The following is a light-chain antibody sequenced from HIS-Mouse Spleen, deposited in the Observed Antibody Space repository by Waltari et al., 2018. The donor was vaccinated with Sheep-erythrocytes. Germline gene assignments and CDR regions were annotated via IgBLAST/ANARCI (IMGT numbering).Light chain of an antibody. V-gene: IGLV3-1*01. CDR3: CSYAGSYNHV. J-gene: IGLJ1*01. Sequence: SYELTQPPSVSVSPGQTASITCSGAQLGDKYACWYHQKPGQSPVLVIYQDSKRPSGIPERFSGSNSGNTATLTISGLQAEDEADYYCCSYAGSYNHVFATGTKVTVL. CDR1: QLGDKY. CDR2: QDS.